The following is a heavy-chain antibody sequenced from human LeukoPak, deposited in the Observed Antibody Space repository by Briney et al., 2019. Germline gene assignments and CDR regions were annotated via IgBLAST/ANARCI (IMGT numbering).Heavy chain of an antibody. CDR3: VRGWAPRGEKSSFAS. D-gene: IGHD3-10*01. CDR1: GASINSGY. Sequence: ASETQSLTCTVSGASINSGYWTWVRQVAGQGLGWIGRIFASGSTNYNPYLRSRITMSVDTSKNQFSLDLSSVTAADTGVYYCVRGWAPRGEKSSFASWGQGTLVTASS. CDR2: IFASGST. V-gene: IGHV4-4*07. J-gene: IGHJ4*02.